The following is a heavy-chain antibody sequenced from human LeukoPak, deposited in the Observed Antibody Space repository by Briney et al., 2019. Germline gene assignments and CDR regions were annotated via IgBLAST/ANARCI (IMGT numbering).Heavy chain of an antibody. D-gene: IGHD3-22*01. CDR1: GFSFSSYG. CDR2: IQYDGSDE. Sequence: PGGSLRLSCAASGFSFSSYGMHWVRQAPGKGLEWVAFIQYDGSDENYAGSVKGRFTISRDNSKNILYLQMNSLRAEDMALYYCAKVESNGYLLDYWGQGTLVTVSS. V-gene: IGHV3-30*02. J-gene: IGHJ4*02. CDR3: AKVESNGYLLDY.